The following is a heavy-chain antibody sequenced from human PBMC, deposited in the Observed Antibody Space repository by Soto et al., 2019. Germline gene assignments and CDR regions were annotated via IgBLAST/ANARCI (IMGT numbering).Heavy chain of an antibody. CDR2: ISSSGDYL. CDR1: GFTFRRNN. J-gene: IGHJ4*01. Sequence: PWWSLGLSCAASGFTFRRNNMNWVRQAPGKGLEWVASISSSGDYLYYADSVKGRFIISRDNFQNSLFLQMNNLRADDTAGYYGVRGFDDEHGAPAPWFFFYNWVHGT. D-gene: IGHD6-25*01. V-gene: IGHV3-21*01. CDR3: VRGFDDEHGAPAPWFFFYN.